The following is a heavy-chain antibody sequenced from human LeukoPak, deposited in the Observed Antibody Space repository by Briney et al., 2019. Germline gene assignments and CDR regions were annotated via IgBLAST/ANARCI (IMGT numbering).Heavy chain of an antibody. CDR2: IYTSGSA. CDR1: GGSISSYY. J-gene: IGHJ6*03. D-gene: IGHD2-15*01. Sequence: SETLSLTCTVSGGSISSYYWSWIRQPAGKGLEWIGRIYTSGSANYNPSLKSRVTISVDKSKNQFSLKLSSVTAADTAVYYCAREVVAATPNYYYYYMDVWGKGTTVTVSS. V-gene: IGHV4-4*07. CDR3: AREVVAATPNYYYYYMDV.